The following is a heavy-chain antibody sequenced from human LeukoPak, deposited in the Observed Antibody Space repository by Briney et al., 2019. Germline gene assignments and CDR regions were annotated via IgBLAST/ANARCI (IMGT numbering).Heavy chain of an antibody. CDR3: VTDRFHCNSRSCYRY. J-gene: IGHJ4*02. CDR2: VKTRPDYGTR. V-gene: IGHV3-15*01. D-gene: IGHD2-15*01. CDR1: GFSFDQAW. Sequence: PGGSLRLSCVVSGFSFDQAWMSWVRQAPGKGLEWVGRVKTRPDYGTRDYAAPVKGRFSISRDDSKNMLYLQMNNLKTEDTAFYYCVTDRFHCNSRSCYRYWGQGTLVTVSP.